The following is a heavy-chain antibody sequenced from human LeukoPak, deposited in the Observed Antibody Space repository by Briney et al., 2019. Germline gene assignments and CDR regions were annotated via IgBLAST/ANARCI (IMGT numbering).Heavy chain of an antibody. J-gene: IGHJ4*02. D-gene: IGHD4-17*01. CDR3: AKGIFYGDYGAFDY. V-gene: IGHV3-23*01. CDR2: ISDSGGST. Sequence: GGSLRLSCAASGFTFSSYAMSWVRQAPGKGLEWVSFISDSGGSTYYADSVKGRFTISRDNSKNTLYLQMNSLRADDTAVYYCAKGIFYGDYGAFDYWGQGTLVTVSS. CDR1: GFTFSSYA.